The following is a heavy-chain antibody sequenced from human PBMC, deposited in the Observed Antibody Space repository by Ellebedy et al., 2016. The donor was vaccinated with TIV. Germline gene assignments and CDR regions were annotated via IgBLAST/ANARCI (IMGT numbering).Heavy chain of an antibody. D-gene: IGHD1-1*01. J-gene: IGHJ5*02. Sequence: SLKISCSASGFTFSSYAMHWVRQGPGKAPEWVSGISWDSEDIVYADSVKGRFTISRDNAKSSLFLQMKSLRDDDSGVYYCVRGDSTVGYNWLDTWGQGTLVTVSS. CDR1: GFTFSSYA. CDR2: ISWDSEDI. CDR3: VRGDSTVGYNWLDT. V-gene: IGHV3-9*01.